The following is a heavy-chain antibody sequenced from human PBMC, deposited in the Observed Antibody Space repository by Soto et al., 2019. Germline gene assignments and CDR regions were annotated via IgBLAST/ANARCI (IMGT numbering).Heavy chain of an antibody. J-gene: IGHJ4*02. D-gene: IGHD3-3*01. CDR2: IYYSGST. CDR1: GGSISSGGYY. V-gene: IGHV4-31*03. CDR3: ARAVMYYDFWSGLDY. Sequence: SETLSLTCTVSGGSISSGGYYWSWIRQHPGKGLEWIGYIYYSGSTYYNPSLKSRVTISVDTSKNQFSLKLSSVTAADTAVYYCARAVMYYDFWSGLDYWGQGTLVTVSS.